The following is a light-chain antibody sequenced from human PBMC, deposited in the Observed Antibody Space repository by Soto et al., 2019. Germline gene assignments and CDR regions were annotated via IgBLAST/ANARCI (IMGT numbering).Light chain of an antibody. CDR1: TSDVGYYNY. J-gene: IGLJ1*01. CDR2: EVS. V-gene: IGLV2-14*01. Sequence: QSALTQPASVSGSPGQSITISCTATTSDVGYYNYVSWYQQHPGKAPKLMIFEVSHRPSGVSNRFSGSKSGNTASLTISGLQAEDEADCYCSAFTGSTPLYVFGTGTKLTVL. CDR3: SAFTGSTPLYV.